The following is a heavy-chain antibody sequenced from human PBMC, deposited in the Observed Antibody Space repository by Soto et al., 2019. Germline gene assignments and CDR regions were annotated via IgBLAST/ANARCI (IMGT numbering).Heavy chain of an antibody. CDR2: IRYDGSNS. CDR1: GVIFSGFG. Sequence: QVQLVESGGGVVQPGGSLRLSCAASGVIFSGFGMHWVRQAPGKGLEWVAVIRYDGSNSYYTDLVKGRFTIARDNSKNALYRQIDSQRTEDMGVYYSARVEVGDTVFFGYFDYWGQGALVTVSS. D-gene: IGHD1-26*01. CDR3: ARVEVGDTVFFGYFDY. J-gene: IGHJ4*02. V-gene: IGHV3-33*01.